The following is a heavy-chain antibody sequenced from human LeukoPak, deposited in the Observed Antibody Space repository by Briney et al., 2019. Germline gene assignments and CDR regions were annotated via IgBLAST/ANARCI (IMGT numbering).Heavy chain of an antibody. CDR3: ARDPSAPGVAYYFDY. Sequence: PGGSLRLPCAASGFTFSTYWMHWVRQAPGKGLVWVSRINSDGSSTSYADSVKGPFTISRDNAKNTLYLQMNSLRAEDTAVYYCARDPSAPGVAYYFDYWGQGTLVTVSS. V-gene: IGHV3-74*01. J-gene: IGHJ4*02. CDR2: INSDGSST. D-gene: IGHD7-27*01. CDR1: GFTFSTYW.